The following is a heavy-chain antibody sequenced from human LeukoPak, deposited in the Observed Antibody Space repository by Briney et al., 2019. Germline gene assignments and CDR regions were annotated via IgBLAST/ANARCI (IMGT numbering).Heavy chain of an antibody. CDR2: ISAYNGNT. CDR1: GYTFTSYG. V-gene: IGHV1-18*01. Sequence: ASVKVSCKASGYTFTSYGISWVRQAPGQGLEWMGWISAYNGNTNYAQKLQGRVTMTTDTSTSTAYMELSSLRSEDTAVYYCARGLVAYYGSGSYHIYNWFDPWGQGTLVTVSS. D-gene: IGHD3-10*01. CDR3: ARGLVAYYGSGSYHIYNWFDP. J-gene: IGHJ5*02.